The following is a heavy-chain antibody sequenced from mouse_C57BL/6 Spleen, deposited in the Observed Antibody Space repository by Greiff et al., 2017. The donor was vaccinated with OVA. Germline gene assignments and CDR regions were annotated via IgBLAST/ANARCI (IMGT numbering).Heavy chain of an antibody. V-gene: IGHV1-82*01. Sequence: LVEPGASVKISCKASGYAFSSSWMNWVKQRPGKGLEWIGRIYPGDGDTNYNGKFKGKATLTADKSSSTAYMQLSSLTSEDSAVYFCARGGTSRYFDVWGTGTTVTVSS. D-gene: IGHD2-14*01. J-gene: IGHJ1*03. CDR1: GYAFSSSW. CDR2: IYPGDGDT. CDR3: ARGGTSRYFDV.